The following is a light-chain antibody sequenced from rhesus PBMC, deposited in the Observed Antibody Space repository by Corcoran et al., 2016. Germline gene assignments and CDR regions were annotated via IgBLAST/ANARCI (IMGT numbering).Light chain of an antibody. CDR2: KAS. V-gene: IGKV1-21*01. CDR3: QQYDNTPWT. J-gene: IGKJ1*01. CDR1: QGISRW. Sequence: DILMTQSPSSLSASVGDTVTIICRASQGISRWLAWYQQKPGKAPNLLIQKASTLQSGVPSRFSGSGSGTDFTLTISGLQYEDFATYFCQQYDNTPWTFGQGTKVDIE.